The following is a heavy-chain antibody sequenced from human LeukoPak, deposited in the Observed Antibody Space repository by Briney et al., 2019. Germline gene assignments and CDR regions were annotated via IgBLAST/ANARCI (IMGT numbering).Heavy chain of an antibody. V-gene: IGHV4-4*08. CDR1: GGSISNYY. CDR3: ARGGLWFGELLYINWFDP. CDR2: IYTSGST. Sequence: SETLSLTCTVSGGSISNYYWNWIRQPLGKGLEWIGRIYTSGSTNYNPSLMNRITISLDTSKNQFSLNLHSVTAAATAVYYCARGGLWFGELLYINWFDPWGQGTLVTVSS. J-gene: IGHJ5*02. D-gene: IGHD3-10*01.